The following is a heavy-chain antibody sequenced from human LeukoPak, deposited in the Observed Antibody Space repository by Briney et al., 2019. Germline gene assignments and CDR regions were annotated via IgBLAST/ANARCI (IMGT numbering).Heavy chain of an antibody. V-gene: IGHV3-33*01. CDR3: ARDLRSGYQDY. Sequence: GRSLRLSCAASGFIFSDYGIYWVRQAPGKGLDWVALIYSDGSQKYYGASVRGRFTTSRDDSRNLVYLQMNSLRVEDTALYYCARDLRSGYQDYWGQGTLVTVSS. CDR2: IYSDGSQK. J-gene: IGHJ4*02. D-gene: IGHD3-3*01. CDR1: GFIFSDYG.